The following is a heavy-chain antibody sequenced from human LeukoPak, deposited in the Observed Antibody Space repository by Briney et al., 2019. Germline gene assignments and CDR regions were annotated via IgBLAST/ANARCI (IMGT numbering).Heavy chain of an antibody. CDR1: GYSISSGYY. J-gene: IGHJ4*02. CDR3: AGEGSGNKDLDF. V-gene: IGHV4-38-2*02. CDR2: MFHSGNT. Sequence: SETLSLTCTVSGYSISSGYYWGWIRQPPGKGLEWIGSMFHSGNTYYNPSLKSRVTISVDTSKNQFSLKLSSVTAADTAVYYCAGEGSGNKDLDFWGQGTLVTVSS. D-gene: IGHD3-10*01.